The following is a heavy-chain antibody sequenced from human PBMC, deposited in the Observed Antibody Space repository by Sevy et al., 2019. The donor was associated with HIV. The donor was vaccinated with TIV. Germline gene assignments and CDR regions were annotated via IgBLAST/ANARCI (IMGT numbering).Heavy chain of an antibody. V-gene: IGHV4-34*01. D-gene: IGHD4-17*01. J-gene: IGHJ2*01. Sequence: SQTLSLTCAVYGGSFSGYYWSWIRQPPGKGLEWIGEINHSGSTNYSPSLKSRVTISVDTSKNQFSLKLSSVTAADTAVYYCARGFPYGDYVRDWYFDLWGRGTLVTVSS. CDR2: INHSGST. CDR3: ARGFPYGDYVRDWYFDL. CDR1: GGSFSGYY.